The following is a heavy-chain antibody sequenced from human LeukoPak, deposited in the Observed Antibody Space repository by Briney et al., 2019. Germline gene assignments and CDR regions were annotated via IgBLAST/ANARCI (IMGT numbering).Heavy chain of an antibody. CDR2: ISAYNGNT. J-gene: IGHJ6*03. CDR3: ARRRVWYYYGSGSSVQYYYMDV. D-gene: IGHD3-10*01. V-gene: IGHV1-18*01. CDR1: GYTFTSYG. Sequence: ASVKVSCKASGYTFTSYGISWVRQAPGQGLEWMGWISAYNGNTNYAQKLQGRVTMTTDTSTSTAYMELRSLRSDDTAVYYCARRRVWYYYGSGSSVQYYYMDVWGKGTTVTISS.